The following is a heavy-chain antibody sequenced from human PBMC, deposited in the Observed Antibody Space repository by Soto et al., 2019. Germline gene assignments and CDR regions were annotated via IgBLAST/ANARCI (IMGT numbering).Heavy chain of an antibody. CDR3: ARMNYASLVLDV. D-gene: IGHD3-22*01. J-gene: IGHJ6*02. Sequence: ASVKVSCKASGYTFTGYYMHWVRQAPGQGLEWMGWINPNSGGTNYAQKFQGWVTMTRDTSISTAYMELSRLRSDDTAVYYCARMNYASLVLDVSGQGPTVTVSS. CDR1: GYTFTGYY. CDR2: INPNSGGT. V-gene: IGHV1-2*04.